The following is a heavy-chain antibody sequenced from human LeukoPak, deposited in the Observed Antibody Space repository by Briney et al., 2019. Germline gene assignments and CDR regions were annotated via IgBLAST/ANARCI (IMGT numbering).Heavy chain of an antibody. Sequence: SETLSLTCTVSGGSVNSYYWSWIRQPAGKGLEWIGHIYASGSNDYNPSLKSRVTISVDTSKNQFSLKLSSVTAADTAVYYCARHAKGRIQLWTHTVGYFDYWGQGTLVTVSS. J-gene: IGHJ4*02. D-gene: IGHD5-18*01. CDR2: IYASGSN. CDR3: ARHAKGRIQLWTHTVGYFDY. V-gene: IGHV4-59*08. CDR1: GGSVNSYY.